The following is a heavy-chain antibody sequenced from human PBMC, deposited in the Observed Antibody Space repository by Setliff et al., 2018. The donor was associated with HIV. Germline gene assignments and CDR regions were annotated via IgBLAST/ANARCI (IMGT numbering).Heavy chain of an antibody. V-gene: IGHV4-61*02. CDR2: IYSSGST. D-gene: IGHD3-10*01. J-gene: IGHJ5*02. Sequence: SETLSLTCTVSGGSISSGNYYWSWIRQPAGKGLEWIGRIYSSGSTNYNPSLKSRVTISINTSKNQFSLKLTSVTAADTAVYYCARRIDNSGSFPDKNWFDTWGQGSLVTVSS. CDR1: GGSISSGNYY. CDR3: ARRIDNSGSFPDKNWFDT.